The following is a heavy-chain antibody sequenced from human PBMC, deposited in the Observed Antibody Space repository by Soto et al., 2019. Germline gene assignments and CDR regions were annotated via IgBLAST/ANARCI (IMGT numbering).Heavy chain of an antibody. Sequence: QVQLMQSGAEVKKPGASVKVSCKASGDTFTDYYIHWVRQAPGQGLEWMGTVNPSGGHTTYAQHFLGRGNMPRDTSTSTLYMQLTSLTSDDTAIYYCARGGHVVVVTAALDYWGQGTLVTVSS. CDR1: GDTFTDYY. J-gene: IGHJ4*02. CDR2: VNPSGGHT. CDR3: ARGGHVVVVTAALDY. V-gene: IGHV1-46*01. D-gene: IGHD2-21*02.